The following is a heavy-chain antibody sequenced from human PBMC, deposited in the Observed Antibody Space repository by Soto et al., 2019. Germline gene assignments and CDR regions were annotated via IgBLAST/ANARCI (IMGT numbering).Heavy chain of an antibody. CDR3: ARVGSGSYYFGYYYGMDV. J-gene: IGHJ6*02. Sequence: GGSLRLSCAASGFTFSSYGMHWVRQAPGKGLEWVAVIWYDGSNKYYADSVKGRFTISRDNSKNTLYLQMNSLRAEDTAVYYCARVGSGSYYFGYYYGMDVWGQGTTVTVSS. D-gene: IGHD3-10*01. CDR1: GFTFSSYG. CDR2: IWYDGSNK. V-gene: IGHV3-33*01.